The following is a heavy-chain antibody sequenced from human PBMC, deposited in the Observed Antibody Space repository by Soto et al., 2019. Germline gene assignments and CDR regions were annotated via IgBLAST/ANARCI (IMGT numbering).Heavy chain of an antibody. CDR1: GGSISSGGYY. Sequence: SETLSLTCTVSGGSISSGGYYWSWIHQHPGKGLEWIGYIYYSGSTYYNPSLKSRVTISVDTPKNQFSLKLSSVTAADTAVYYCARDSFEYSSSSGYYYGMDVWGQGTTVTVSS. J-gene: IGHJ6*02. D-gene: IGHD6-6*01. CDR2: IYYSGST. CDR3: ARDSFEYSSSSGYYYGMDV. V-gene: IGHV4-31*03.